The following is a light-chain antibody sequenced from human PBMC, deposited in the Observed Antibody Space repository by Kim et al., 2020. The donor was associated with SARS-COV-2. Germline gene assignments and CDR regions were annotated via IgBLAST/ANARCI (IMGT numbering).Light chain of an antibody. V-gene: IGLV2-8*01. J-gene: IGLJ1*01. CDR3: TTHGGYNYV. CDR2: EVT. CDR1: SSDFGGYNY. Sequence: PGQSVTISFSGTSSDFGGYNYVSWYQQHPGKAPKLIIYEVTKRPSGVPDRFSGSKSGNTASLTVSGLQAEDEADYYCTTHGGYNYVFGTGTKVTVL.